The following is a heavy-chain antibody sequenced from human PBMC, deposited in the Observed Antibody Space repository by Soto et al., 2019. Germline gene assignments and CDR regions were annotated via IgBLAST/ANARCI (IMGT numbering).Heavy chain of an antibody. CDR2: ISPYNGNT. Sequence: ASVKVSCKASGYTFTSHGISWVRQAPGQGLEWMGWISPYNGNTDYAQKVQGRVTMTTDTSTSTAYMDLRSLRSDDTAVYYCARDKLEMATIFDSWGQGALVTVSS. D-gene: IGHD5-12*01. CDR1: GYTFTSHG. CDR3: ARDKLEMATIFDS. J-gene: IGHJ4*02. V-gene: IGHV1-18*01.